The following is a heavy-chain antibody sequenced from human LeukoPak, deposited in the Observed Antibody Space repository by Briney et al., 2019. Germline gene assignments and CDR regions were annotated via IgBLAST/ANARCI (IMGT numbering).Heavy chain of an antibody. V-gene: IGHV3-20*04. CDR3: ARVNYGSGSYTYYFDY. J-gene: IGHJ4*02. Sequence: GGSLRLSCAASGFTFDDYGMSWVRQAPGKGLEWVSGINWNGGSTGYADSVKGRFTISRDNAKNSLYLQMNSLRAEDTALYYCARVNYGSGSYTYYFDYWDQGTLVTVSS. CDR1: GFTFDDYG. CDR2: INWNGGST. D-gene: IGHD3-10*01.